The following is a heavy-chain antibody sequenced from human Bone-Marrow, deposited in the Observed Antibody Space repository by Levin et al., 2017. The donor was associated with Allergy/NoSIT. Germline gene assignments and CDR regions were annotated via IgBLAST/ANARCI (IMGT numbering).Heavy chain of an antibody. CDR2: IYPSDSDA. V-gene: IGHV5-51*01. Sequence: GESLKISCKGFGYSFTNYWIAWVRQMPGRGLESMGIIYPSDSDARYSPSLQGQVTISADKSINTAYLHWGNLKASDTAMYYCARLSSSWYEEGPTLDYWGQGTLVTVSS. CDR3: ARLSSSWYEEGPTLDY. D-gene: IGHD6-13*01. CDR1: GYSFTNYW. J-gene: IGHJ4*02.